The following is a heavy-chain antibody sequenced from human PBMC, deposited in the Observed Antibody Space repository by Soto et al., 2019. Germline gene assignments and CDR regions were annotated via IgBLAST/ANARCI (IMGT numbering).Heavy chain of an antibody. V-gene: IGHV1-69*12. D-gene: IGHD5-18*01. J-gene: IGHJ4*02. CDR1: GGTFSSYA. CDR2: IIPIFGTA. Sequence: QVQLVQSGAEVKKPGSSVKVSCKASGGTFSSYAISWVRQAPGQGLEWMGGIIPIFGTANYAQKFQGRVTIXXDXSXNTAYMELSSLRSEDTAVYYCARHVDTAMVTGRFDYWGQGTLVTVSS. CDR3: ARHVDTAMVTGRFDY.